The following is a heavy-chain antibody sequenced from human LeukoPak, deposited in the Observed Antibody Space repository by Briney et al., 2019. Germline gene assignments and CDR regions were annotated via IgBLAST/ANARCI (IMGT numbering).Heavy chain of an antibody. CDR3: ARDHAYRADY. CDR1: GFTFSNDW. J-gene: IGHJ4*02. Sequence: GGSLRLSCAASGFTFSNDWMCWVRQAPGKGLEWVANINQDESKKYYADSVKGRFTISRDNAKNSLYPQMSSLTAEDTAIYYCARDHAYRADYWGQGTLVTVSS. CDR2: INQDESKK. D-gene: IGHD2-2*01. V-gene: IGHV3-7*01.